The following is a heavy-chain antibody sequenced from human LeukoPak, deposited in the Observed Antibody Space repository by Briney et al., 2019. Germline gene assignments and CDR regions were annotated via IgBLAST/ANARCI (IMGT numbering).Heavy chain of an antibody. V-gene: IGHV4-34*01. CDR2: INDYTGNT. D-gene: IGHD3-22*01. CDR3: ARGHIAKIVVVDSFHYGMDV. CDR1: GGSFTDSF. Sequence: PSEALSLTSDVFGGSFTDSFWTWIRQSPGKGLEWRGEINDYTGNTNYNPSLNSRVSISLEKSMNQFSLELRSVTAADTAVYYCARGHIAKIVVVDSFHYGMDVWGQGTTVTISS. J-gene: IGHJ6*02.